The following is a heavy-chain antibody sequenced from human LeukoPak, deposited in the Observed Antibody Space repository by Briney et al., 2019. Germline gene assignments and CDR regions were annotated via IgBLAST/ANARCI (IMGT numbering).Heavy chain of an antibody. J-gene: IGHJ5*02. CDR1: GGSSSGYY. V-gene: IGHV4-34*01. Sequence: SETLSLTCAVYGGSSSGYYWSWIRQPPGKGLEWIGEINHSGSTNYNPSLKSRVTISVDTSKNQFSLKLSSVTAADTAVYYCARGSGSYSSWGQGTLVTVSS. CDR3: ARGSGSYSS. D-gene: IGHD1-26*01. CDR2: INHSGST.